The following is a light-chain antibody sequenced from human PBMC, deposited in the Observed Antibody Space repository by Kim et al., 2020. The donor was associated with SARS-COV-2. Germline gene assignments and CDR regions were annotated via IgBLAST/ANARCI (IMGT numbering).Light chain of an antibody. CDR2: GAS. J-gene: IGKJ1*01. Sequence: EIVLTQSPVTLSLSPGESATLSCRASQSVSSSSLAWYQQKPGQAPRLLIYGASSRATGIPDRFSGSGSGTDFTLTISRLEPEDFAVYYCQQYGSSRWTFGQGTKVDIK. CDR3: QQYGSSRWT. CDR1: QSVSSSS. V-gene: IGKV3-20*01.